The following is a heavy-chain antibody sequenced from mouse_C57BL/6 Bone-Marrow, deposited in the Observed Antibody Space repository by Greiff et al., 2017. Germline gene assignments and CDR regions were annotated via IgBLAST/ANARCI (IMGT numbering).Heavy chain of an antibody. D-gene: IGHD2-1*01. CDR3: ARFYGNYVGYFDV. CDR1: GYTFTSYG. J-gene: IGHJ1*03. CDR2: IYPRSGNT. V-gene: IGHV1-81*01. Sequence: VKLQESGAELARPGASVKLSCKASGYTFTSYGISWVKQRTGQGLEWIGEIYPRSGNTYYNEKFKGKATLTADKSSSTAYMELRSLTSEDSAVYFCARFYGNYVGYFDVWGTGTTVTVSS.